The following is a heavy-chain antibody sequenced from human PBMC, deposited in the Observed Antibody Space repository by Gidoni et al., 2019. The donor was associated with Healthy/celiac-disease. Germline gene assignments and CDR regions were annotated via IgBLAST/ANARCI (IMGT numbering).Heavy chain of an antibody. CDR2: INHSGST. CDR1: GGSFRGYY. V-gene: IGHV4-34*01. Sequence: QVQLQQWGAGLLKPSETLSLTCAVYGGSFRGYYWSWIRQPPGKGLGWIGEINHSGSTNYNPSLKSRVTISVDTSKNQFSLKLSSVTAADTAVYYCARGGPGVVVAATRNYFDYWGQGTLVTVSS. CDR3: ARGGPGVVVAATRNYFDY. J-gene: IGHJ4*02. D-gene: IGHD2-15*01.